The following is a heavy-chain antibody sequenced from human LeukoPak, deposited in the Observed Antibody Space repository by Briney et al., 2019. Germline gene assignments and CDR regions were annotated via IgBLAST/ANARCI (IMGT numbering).Heavy chain of an antibody. Sequence: PGGSLRLSCAASGFTVSSNYMSWVRQAPGKGLEWVSVIYSGGSTYYADSVKGRFTISRDNSKNTLYLQMNSLRAEDTAVYYCATRLDVGDFDIWGQGTMVTVSS. J-gene: IGHJ3*02. CDR2: IYSGGST. CDR1: GFTVSSNY. CDR3: ATRLDVGDFDI. V-gene: IGHV3-53*01. D-gene: IGHD4-17*01.